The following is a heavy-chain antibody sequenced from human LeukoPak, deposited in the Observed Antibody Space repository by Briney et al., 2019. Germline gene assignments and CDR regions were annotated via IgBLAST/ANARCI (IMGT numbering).Heavy chain of an antibody. CDR2: IYTSGST. D-gene: IGHD5-18*01. CDR1: GGSISSGSYY. CDR3: ARDRIRRSKWFDP. Sequence: PSETLSLTCTVSGGSISSGSYYWSWIRQPGGKGLEWTGRIYTSGSTNYNPSLKSRVTISVDTSKNQFSLKLSSVTAADTAVYYCARDRIRRSKWFDPWGQGTLVTVSS. V-gene: IGHV4-61*02. J-gene: IGHJ5*02.